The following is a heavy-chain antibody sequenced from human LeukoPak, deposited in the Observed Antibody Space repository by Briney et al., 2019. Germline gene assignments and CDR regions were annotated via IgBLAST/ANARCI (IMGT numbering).Heavy chain of an antibody. CDR3: ARGHSSGWYREYYYYGMDV. Sequence: SETLSLTCAVYGGSFSGYYWSWIRQPPGKGLEWIGEINHSGSTNYNPSLKSRVTISVDTSKNQFSLKLSSVTAADTAVYYCARGHSSGWYREYYYYGMDVWGQGTTVTVSS. V-gene: IGHV4-34*01. CDR2: INHSGST. J-gene: IGHJ6*02. D-gene: IGHD6-19*01. CDR1: GGSFSGYY.